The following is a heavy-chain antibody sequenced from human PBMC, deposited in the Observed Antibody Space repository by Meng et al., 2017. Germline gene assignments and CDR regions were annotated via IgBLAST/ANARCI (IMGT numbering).Heavy chain of an antibody. CDR3: ARVTTYYYESSGYYLFAY. CDR1: AGSLSASY. D-gene: IGHD3-22*01. J-gene: IGHJ4*02. V-gene: IGHV4-34*01. Sequence: VQRQGWGGVMLKTAGTLSHPCDNDAGSLSASYWSQSRQPPGKGRVGIGESNHSGSTNSNPSLKSQGTISVDTSTNQFSLKLSPVSAAATDVYYCARVTTYYYESSGYYLFAYWGQGTLVTVSS. CDR2: SNHSGST.